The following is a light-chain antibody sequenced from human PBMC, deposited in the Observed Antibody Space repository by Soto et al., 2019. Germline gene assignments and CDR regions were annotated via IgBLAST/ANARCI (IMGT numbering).Light chain of an antibody. CDR1: QSLLLSNGYNY. Sequence: DIVMTQSPLSLPVTPGEPASISCRSSQSLLLSNGYNYLDWYLQKPGQSPQLLIYLGSNRVSGVPDRFSGSGSGTDFTLKISSVEAEDVGVYYCMQALQTPLTFGGGTKVEIK. CDR2: LGS. V-gene: IGKV2-28*01. J-gene: IGKJ4*01. CDR3: MQALQTPLT.